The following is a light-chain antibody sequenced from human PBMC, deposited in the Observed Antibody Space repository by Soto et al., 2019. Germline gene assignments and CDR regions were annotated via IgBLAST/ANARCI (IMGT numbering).Light chain of an antibody. Sequence: IMLTDSAGTLSLSPGERATLSCRASQSVSSSYLAWYQQKPGQAPRLLIYGASSRATGIPDRFSGSGSGTDFTLTISRLEPEDFAVYYCQQQWTFGQGTKVDI. V-gene: IGKV3-20*01. J-gene: IGKJ1*01. CDR2: GAS. CDR1: QSVSSSY. CDR3: QQQWT.